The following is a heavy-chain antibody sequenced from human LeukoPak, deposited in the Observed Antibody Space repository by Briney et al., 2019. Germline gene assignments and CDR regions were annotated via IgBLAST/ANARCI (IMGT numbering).Heavy chain of an antibody. CDR1: GGSISSSTYY. CDR3: ARQAESRIAVAATGLYYFDY. CDR2: IYYSGST. J-gene: IGHJ4*02. Sequence: SETLSLTCTVSGGSISSSTYYWGWIRQPPGKGLEWIASIYYSGSTYYNPSLKSRVTISVDTSKNQFSLKLRSVTAADTAVYYCARQAESRIAVAATGLYYFDYWGQGTLVTVSS. V-gene: IGHV4-39*01. D-gene: IGHD6-19*01.